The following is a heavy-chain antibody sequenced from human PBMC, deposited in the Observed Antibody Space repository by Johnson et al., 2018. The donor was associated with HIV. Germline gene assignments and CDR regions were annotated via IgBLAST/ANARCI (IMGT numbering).Heavy chain of an antibody. CDR3: ARDLGCSGGSCHDDAFDI. CDR2: IPYAGSNK. D-gene: IGHD2-15*01. CDR1: GFTFSSYA. Sequence: VQLVESGGGVVQPGRSPRLSCAASGFTFSSYAMHWVRQAPGKGLEWVAVIPYAGSNKYYADSVKGRFTISRDNSKNTLYLQMNSLRAEDTAVYYCARDLGCSGGSCHDDAFDIWGQGTMVTVSS. V-gene: IGHV3-30-3*01. J-gene: IGHJ3*02.